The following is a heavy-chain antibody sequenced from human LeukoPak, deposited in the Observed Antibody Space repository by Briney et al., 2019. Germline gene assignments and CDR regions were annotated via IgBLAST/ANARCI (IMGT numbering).Heavy chain of an antibody. Sequence: ASVKVSCKASGYTFTSYGISWVRQAPGQELEWMGWISAYNGNTNYAQKLQGRVTMTTDTSTSTAYMELRSLRSDDTAVYYCARDTYSSSWYGVVGYWGQGTLVTVSS. V-gene: IGHV1-18*01. CDR1: GYTFTSYG. CDR3: ARDTYSSSWYGVVGY. CDR2: ISAYNGNT. J-gene: IGHJ4*02. D-gene: IGHD6-13*01.